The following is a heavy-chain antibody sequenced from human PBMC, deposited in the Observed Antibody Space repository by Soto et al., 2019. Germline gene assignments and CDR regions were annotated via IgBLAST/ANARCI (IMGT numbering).Heavy chain of an antibody. D-gene: IGHD6-19*01. J-gene: IGHJ5*02. CDR2: IVLGNGNT. CDR3: ATRIGNIGWYWLDT. V-gene: IGHV1-58*01. Sequence: SVKVSCKASGFTFSSSAVQWVRQARGQGLEWIGWIVLGNGNTSYAQKFQERVTITRDMSTSTAYMEVRSLTFEDTAVYYCATRIGNIGWYWLDTWGQGTLVTVSS. CDR1: GFTFSSSA.